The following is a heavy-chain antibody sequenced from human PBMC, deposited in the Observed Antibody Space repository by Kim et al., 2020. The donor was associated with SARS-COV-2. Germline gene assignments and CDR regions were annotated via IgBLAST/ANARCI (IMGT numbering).Heavy chain of an antibody. CDR2: INHSGST. J-gene: IGHJ4*02. D-gene: IGHD2-15*01. CDR1: GGSFSGYY. Sequence: SETLSLTCAVYGGSFSGYYWSWIRQPPGKGLEWIGEINHSGSTNYNPSLKSRVTISVDTSKNQFSLKLSSVTAADTAVYYCAMRGRGGGLYWGQGTLVTVSS. CDR3: AMRGRGGGLY. V-gene: IGHV4-34*01.